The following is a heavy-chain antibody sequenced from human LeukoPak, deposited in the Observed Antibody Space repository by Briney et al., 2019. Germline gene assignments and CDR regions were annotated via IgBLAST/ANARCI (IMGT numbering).Heavy chain of an antibody. D-gene: IGHD4-11*01. CDR2: INHSGST. CDR3: AREGPYSNLGHYYYYYLDV. J-gene: IGHJ6*03. CDR1: GGSFSGYY. V-gene: IGHV4-34*01. Sequence: PSETLSLTCAVYGGSFSGYYWSWIRQPPGKGLEWIGEINHSGSTNYNPSLKSRVTISVDTSKNQFSLKLSSVTAADTAVYYCAREGPYSNLGHYYYYYLDVWGKGTTVTVSS.